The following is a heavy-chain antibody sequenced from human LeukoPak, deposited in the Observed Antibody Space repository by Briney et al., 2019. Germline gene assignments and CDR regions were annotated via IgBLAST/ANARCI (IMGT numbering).Heavy chain of an antibody. Sequence: GGSLRLSCAASGFTFSTYGMHWVRQAPGKGLEWVAIISYDGSNKYYADSVKGRFTISRDNSKNTVYLQMSSLRAEDTAVYYCARDLGYCTSASCLYYFDYWGQGTLVTVSS. CDR2: ISYDGSNK. D-gene: IGHD2-2*01. V-gene: IGHV3-30*03. CDR1: GFTFSTYG. CDR3: ARDLGYCTSASCLYYFDY. J-gene: IGHJ4*02.